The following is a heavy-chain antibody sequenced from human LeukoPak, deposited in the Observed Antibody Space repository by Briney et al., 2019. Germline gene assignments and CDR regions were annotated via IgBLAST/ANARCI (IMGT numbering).Heavy chain of an antibody. CDR3: VRSGTTYYYDSSTRI. CDR2: TSSSSSTI. V-gene: IGHV3-48*04. CDR1: GFTFSGYD. D-gene: IGHD3-22*01. J-gene: IGHJ3*02. Sequence: GGSLRLSCAASGFTFSGYDMSWVRQAPGKGLEWVSYTSSSSSTIYYADSVKSRFTISRDNAKNTLYLQMNNLRAEDTAVYYCVRSGTTYYYDSSTRIWGQGTMVTVSS.